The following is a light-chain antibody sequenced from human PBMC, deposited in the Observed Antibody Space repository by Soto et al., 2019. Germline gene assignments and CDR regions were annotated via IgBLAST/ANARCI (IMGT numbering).Light chain of an antibody. CDR3: QQRSKWPA. V-gene: IGKV3-11*01. CDR2: DAS. Sequence: TPSPATLSASVGDRVTLTCRASQSISNWLAWYQQKPGQAPRLLIYDASNRATGIPARFSGSGSGTDFTLTISSLEPEDFAVYYCQQRSKWPAFGGGTKVDI. J-gene: IGKJ4*01. CDR1: QSISNW.